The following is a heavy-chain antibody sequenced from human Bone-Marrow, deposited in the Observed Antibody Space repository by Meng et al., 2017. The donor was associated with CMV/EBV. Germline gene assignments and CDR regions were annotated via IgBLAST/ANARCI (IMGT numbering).Heavy chain of an antibody. V-gene: IGHV3-49*04. Sequence: SLKISCTASGFTFGDYAMSWVRQAPGKGLEWVGFIRSKAYGGTTEYAASVKGRFTISRDDSKSIAYLQMNSLKTEDTAVYYCTREPMVRGVITTFYYYYGMDVWGQGTTVTVSS. CDR1: GFTFGDYA. CDR3: TREPMVRGVITTFYYYYGMDV. J-gene: IGHJ6*02. CDR2: IRSKAYGGTT. D-gene: IGHD3-10*01.